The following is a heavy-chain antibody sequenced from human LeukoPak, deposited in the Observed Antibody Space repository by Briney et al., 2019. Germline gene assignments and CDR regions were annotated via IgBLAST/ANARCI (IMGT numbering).Heavy chain of an antibody. V-gene: IGHV3-23*01. CDR1: GFTFSSYS. D-gene: IGHD4-23*01. CDR3: AKFGATVVTYIGY. CDR2: ISRSGGST. Sequence: GGSLRLSCAASGFTFSSYSMNWVRQAPGKGLEWVSGISRSGGSTYYADSVKGRFTISRDNSKNTLYLQMNSLRAEDTAVYYCAKFGATVVTYIGYWGQGTLVTVSS. J-gene: IGHJ4*02.